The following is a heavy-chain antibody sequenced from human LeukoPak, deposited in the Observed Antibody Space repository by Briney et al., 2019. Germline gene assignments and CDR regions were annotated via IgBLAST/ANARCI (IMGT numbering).Heavy chain of an antibody. J-gene: IGHJ4*02. CDR2: IKSKIDGGTT. D-gene: IGHD4-17*01. CDR1: GFTFSNAW. CDR3: TTDKTVTTRHFDY. Sequence: GRSLRLSCVASGFTFSNAWMSWVRQAPGKGLEWLGRIKSKIDGGTTDYAAPVKGRFTISRDDSKNILYLEVNSLKTDDSGVYYCTTDKTVTTRHFDYWGQGTLVTVSS. V-gene: IGHV3-15*01.